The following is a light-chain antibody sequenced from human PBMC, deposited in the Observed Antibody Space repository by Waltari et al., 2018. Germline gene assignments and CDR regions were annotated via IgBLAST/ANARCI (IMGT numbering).Light chain of an antibody. CDR1: QVVSSN. J-gene: IGKJ2*01. Sequence: TVITQFPATLSVSPGETATLSCRARQVVSSNSPWYQQKPAQAPGLLIYGESTRATGIPARFSGSGSGTDFTITISRLQSEDFAAYSCQQYSKWPPPTFGQGTKLEL. V-gene: IGKV3-15*01. CDR3: QQYSKWPPPT. CDR2: GES.